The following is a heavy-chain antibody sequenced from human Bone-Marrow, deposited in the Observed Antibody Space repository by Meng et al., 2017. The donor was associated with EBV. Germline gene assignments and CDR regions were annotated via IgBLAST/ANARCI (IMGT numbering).Heavy chain of an antibody. J-gene: IGHJ4*02. D-gene: IGHD3-3*01. V-gene: IGHV1-2*06. CDR2: INPNSGGT. CDR1: GYTFSGYY. Sequence: HVQVDRADAEWNKPGASVTVSCKASGYTFSGYYMHWVRQAPGQGLEWMGRINPNSGGTNYAQKFQGRVTMSRDTSISTAYMELSRLRSDDTALYYCARDLTNDYFDYWGQGTLVTVSS. CDR3: ARDLTNDYFDY.